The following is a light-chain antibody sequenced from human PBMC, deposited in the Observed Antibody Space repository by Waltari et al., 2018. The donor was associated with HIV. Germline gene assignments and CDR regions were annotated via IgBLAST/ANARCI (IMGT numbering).Light chain of an antibody. J-gene: IGKJ2*01. Sequence: DIQMPQSPSSLSAPVGDRVTITCRASQSISSYLNWYQQKPGKAPKLLIYAASSLHSGVPSRFSGSGSGTDFTLTISSLQPEDFATYYCQQSYSTPYTFGQGTKLEIK. CDR2: AAS. CDR1: QSISSY. CDR3: QQSYSTPYT. V-gene: IGKV1-39*01.